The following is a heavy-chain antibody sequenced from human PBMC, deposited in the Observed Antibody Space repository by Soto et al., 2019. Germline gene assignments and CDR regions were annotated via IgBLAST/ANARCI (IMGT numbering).Heavy chain of an antibody. CDR1: GGSISSGDW. V-gene: IGHV4-4*02. Sequence: SETLSLTCAVSGGSISSGDWCWSWVRQSPGKGLEWIGEIYYSGSTNYNPSLKSRVTISVDTSKNQFSLKLSSVTAADTAVYYCARGVKGLYYYYGMDVWGQGTTVTVSS. CDR3: ARGVKGLYYYYGMDV. CDR2: IYYSGST. J-gene: IGHJ6*02.